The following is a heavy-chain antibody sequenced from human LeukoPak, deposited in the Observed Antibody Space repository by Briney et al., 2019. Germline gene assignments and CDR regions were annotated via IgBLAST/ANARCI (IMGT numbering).Heavy chain of an antibody. Sequence: LRLSCAASGGSISSYYWSWIRQPAGKGLEWIGRIYTSGSTNYNPSLKSRVTMSVDTSKNQFSLKLSSVTAADTAVYYCARDTQRGYSYGYDYWGQGTLVTVSS. CDR3: ARDTQRGYSYGYDY. D-gene: IGHD5-18*01. CDR2: IYTSGST. CDR1: GGSISSYY. J-gene: IGHJ4*02. V-gene: IGHV4-4*07.